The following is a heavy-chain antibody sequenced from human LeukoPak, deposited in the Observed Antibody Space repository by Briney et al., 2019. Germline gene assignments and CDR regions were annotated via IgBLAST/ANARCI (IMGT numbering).Heavy chain of an antibody. CDR2: IYYSGST. D-gene: IGHD3-22*01. CDR3: ALGSSGYYSVDY. V-gene: IGHV4-59*08. Sequence: PSETLSLTCTVSGGSISTYYWSWIRQPPGKGLEWIGYIYYSGSTNYNPSLKSRVTISVDTSKNQFSLKLSSVTAADTAVYYCALGSSGYYSVDYWGQGTLVTVSS. CDR1: GGSISTYY. J-gene: IGHJ4*02.